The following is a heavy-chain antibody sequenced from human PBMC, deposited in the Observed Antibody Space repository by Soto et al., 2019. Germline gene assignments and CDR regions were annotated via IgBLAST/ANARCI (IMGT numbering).Heavy chain of an antibody. CDR1: GGSISRSNW. D-gene: IGHD3-9*01. J-gene: IGHJ4*02. V-gene: IGHV4-4*02. Sequence: SETLSLTCAVSGGSISRSNWWSWVRQPPGKGLEWIGEIYHSGSTNYHPSLKSRVTISVDKSKNQFSLKLTSLTAADTAVYYCPRSITFEWLFFDNWGQGTLVTVYS. CDR2: IYHSGST. CDR3: PRSITFEWLFFDN.